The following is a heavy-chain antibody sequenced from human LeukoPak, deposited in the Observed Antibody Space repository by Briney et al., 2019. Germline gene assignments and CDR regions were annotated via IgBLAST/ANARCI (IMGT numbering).Heavy chain of an antibody. V-gene: IGHV4-59*08. CDR2: IYYSGST. CDR1: GGSISSYY. Sequence: PSETLSLTCTVSGGSISSYYWSWIRQPPGKGLEWIGYIYYSGSTNYNPSLKSRVTISVDTSKNQFSLKLSSVTAADTAVYYCARQPTVVTPFDYWGQGTLVTVSS. D-gene: IGHD4-23*01. J-gene: IGHJ4*02. CDR3: ARQPTVVTPFDY.